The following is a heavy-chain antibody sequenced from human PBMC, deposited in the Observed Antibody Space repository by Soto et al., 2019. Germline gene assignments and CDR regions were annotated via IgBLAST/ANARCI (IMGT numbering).Heavy chain of an antibody. CDR1: GGSISSGGYS. D-gene: IGHD6-6*01. Sequence: SETLSLTCAVSGGSISSGGYSWSWIRQPPGKGLEWIGYIYHSGSTYYNPSLKSRVTISVDRSKSQFSLKLSSVTAADTAVYYCARAADYSSSYLDPWGQGTLVTVSS. CDR3: ARAADYSSSYLDP. CDR2: IYHSGST. V-gene: IGHV4-30-2*01. J-gene: IGHJ5*02.